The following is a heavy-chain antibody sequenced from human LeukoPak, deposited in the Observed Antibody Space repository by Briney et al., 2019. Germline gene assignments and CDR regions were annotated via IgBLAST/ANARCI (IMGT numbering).Heavy chain of an antibody. J-gene: IGHJ3*02. CDR2: LYSGGST. CDR1: GFTVSSNY. D-gene: IGHD3-3*01. V-gene: IGHV3-53*01. CDR3: ARTNYDFWTGGAFDI. Sequence: GGSLRLSCAASGFTVSSNYMNWVRQAPGKGLEWVSVLYSGGSTYYADSVKGRFTISRDNSKNTLYLQMNSLRAKDTAVYYCARTNYDFWTGGAFDIWGQGTMVTVSS.